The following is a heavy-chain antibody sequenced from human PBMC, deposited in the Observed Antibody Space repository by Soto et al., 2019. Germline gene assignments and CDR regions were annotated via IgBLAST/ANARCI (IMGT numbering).Heavy chain of an antibody. CDR2: ISSSSSYI. V-gene: IGHV3-21*01. Sequence: GGSLRLSCAAPGFTFSSYSMNWVRQAPGKGLEWVSSISSSSSYIYYADSVKGRFTISRDNAKNSLYLQMNSLRAEDTAVYYCARDVAVDTAMVFQYYGMDVWGQGTTVTVSS. D-gene: IGHD5-18*01. CDR1: GFTFSSYS. CDR3: ARDVAVDTAMVFQYYGMDV. J-gene: IGHJ6*02.